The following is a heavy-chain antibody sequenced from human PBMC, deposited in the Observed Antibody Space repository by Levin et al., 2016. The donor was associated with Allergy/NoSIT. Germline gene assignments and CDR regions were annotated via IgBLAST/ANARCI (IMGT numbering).Heavy chain of an antibody. CDR3: AREKGDDSSGLDY. V-gene: IGHV3-30-3*01. J-gene: IGHJ4*02. Sequence: VRQAPGKGLEWVAVISYDGSNKYYADSVKGRFTISRDNSKNTLYLQMNSLRAEDTAVYYCAREKGDDSSGLDYWGQGTLVTVSS. D-gene: IGHD3-22*01. CDR2: ISYDGSNK.